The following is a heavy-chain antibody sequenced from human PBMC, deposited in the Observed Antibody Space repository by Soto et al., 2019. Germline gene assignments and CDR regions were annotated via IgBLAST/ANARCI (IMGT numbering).Heavy chain of an antibody. CDR1: GFTFSSYA. D-gene: IGHD2-21*01. Sequence: GGSLRLSCAASGFTFSSYAMSWVRQAPGTGLEWVSAISGSGGSTYYADSVKGRFTIARDNSKKTLYLQMNSLRAEDTAVYYFAKSPCSLAPALRYYGMDVWGQGTTVTVSS. J-gene: IGHJ6*02. V-gene: IGHV3-23*01. CDR2: ISGSGGST. CDR3: AKSPCSLAPALRYYGMDV.